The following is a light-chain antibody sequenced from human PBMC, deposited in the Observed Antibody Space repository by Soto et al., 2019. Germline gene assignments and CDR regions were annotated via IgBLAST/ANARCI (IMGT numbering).Light chain of an antibody. J-gene: IGLJ2*01. CDR3: CSYASSNTLV. V-gene: IGLV2-23*01. CDR2: EGS. CDR1: SSDVGTYNL. Sequence: QSVLTQPASVSGSPGQSITISCTGTSSDVGTYNLVSWYQQHPDKAPKLMIYEGSKRPSGVSNRFSGSKSGNTASLTISGLQAEDEADYYCCSYASSNTLVFGGGTKLTVL.